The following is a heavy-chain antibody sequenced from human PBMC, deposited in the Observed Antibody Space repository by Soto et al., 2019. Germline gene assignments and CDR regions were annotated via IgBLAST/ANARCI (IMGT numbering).Heavy chain of an antibody. CDR3: ARHKGYSYGSPFDY. V-gene: IGHV4-39*01. Sequence: SETLSLTCTVSGGSISSSSYYWGWIRQPPGKGLEWIGSIYYSGNTYYNPSLKSRVTISVDTSKNQFSLKLSSVTAADTAVYYCARHKGYSYGSPFDYWGQGTLVTVSS. CDR1: GGSISSSSYY. J-gene: IGHJ4*02. D-gene: IGHD5-18*01. CDR2: IYYSGNT.